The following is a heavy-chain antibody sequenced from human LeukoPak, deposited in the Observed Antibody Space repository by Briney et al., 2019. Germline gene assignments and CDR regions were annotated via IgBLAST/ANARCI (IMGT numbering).Heavy chain of an antibody. J-gene: IGHJ2*01. D-gene: IGHD2-2*01. CDR1: GYTLTELS. CDR3: ATEPNCSSTSCYHWYFDL. CDR2: FDPEDGET. V-gene: IGHV1-24*01. Sequence: ASVKVSCKVSGYTLTELSMHWVRQAPRKGLEWMGGFDPEDGETIYAQKFQGRVTMTEDTSTDTAYMELSSLRSEDTAVYYCATEPNCSSTSCYHWYFDLWGRGTLVTVSS.